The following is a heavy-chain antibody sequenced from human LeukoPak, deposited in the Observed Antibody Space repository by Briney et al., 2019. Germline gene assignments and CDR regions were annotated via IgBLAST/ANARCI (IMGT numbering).Heavy chain of an antibody. Sequence: TGGSLRLSCAASGFTFSSYAMSWVRQAPGKGLEWVSAISGSGGSTYYADSVKGRFTISRDNSKNTLYLQMNSLRAEDTAVYYCAKDISRLHYDSSGYDNWGQGTLVTVSS. CDR2: ISGSGGST. CDR1: GFTFSSYA. D-gene: IGHD3-22*01. J-gene: IGHJ4*02. CDR3: AKDISRLHYDSSGYDN. V-gene: IGHV3-23*01.